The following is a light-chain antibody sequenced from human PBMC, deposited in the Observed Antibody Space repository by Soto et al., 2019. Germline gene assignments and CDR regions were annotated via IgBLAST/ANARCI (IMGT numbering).Light chain of an antibody. Sequence: QLVLTQSPSASASLGASVRLTCTLSSGQSSYAIAWHQQQPEKGPRYLMRVDSDGSQNKGDGIPDRFSGSTSGAEHYLTISSLQSEDEAYYYCQTWVAGTGVLFGGGTKLTVL. CDR3: QTWVAGTGVL. CDR2: VDSDGSQ. CDR1: SGQSSYA. J-gene: IGLJ2*01. V-gene: IGLV4-69*01.